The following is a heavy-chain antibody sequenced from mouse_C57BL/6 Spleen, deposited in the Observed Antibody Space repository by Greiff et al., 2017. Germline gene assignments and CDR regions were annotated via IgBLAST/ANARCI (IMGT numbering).Heavy chain of an antibody. CDR1: GYTFTSYW. CDR2: IDPSDSYT. D-gene: IGHD1-3*01. J-gene: IGHJ1*03. V-gene: IGHV1-50*01. CDR3: ARRDNCWYFDV. Sequence: QVQLQQPGAELVKPGASVKLSCKASGYTFTSYWMQWVKQRPGQGLEWIGEIDPSDSYTNYNQKFKGKATLTVDTSSSTAYMQLSSLTSEDSAVYYCARRDNCWYFDVWGTGTTVTVSS.